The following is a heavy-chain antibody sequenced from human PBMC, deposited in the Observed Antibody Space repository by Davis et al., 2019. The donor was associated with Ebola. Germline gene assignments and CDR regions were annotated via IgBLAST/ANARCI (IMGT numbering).Heavy chain of an antibody. CDR1: GYTFINYA. D-gene: IGHD2-2*02. J-gene: IGHJ4*02. CDR2: INAGDGKI. CDR3: ARVDSVTYTSLDY. V-gene: IGHV1-3*01. Sequence: ASVKVSCKASGYTFINYAIHWVRQAPGQRLEWMGWINAGDGKIIYSENFQGRLTITRDTSATTAYMELQRLRSDDTAVYYCARVDSVTYTSLDYWGQGTLVTVSS.